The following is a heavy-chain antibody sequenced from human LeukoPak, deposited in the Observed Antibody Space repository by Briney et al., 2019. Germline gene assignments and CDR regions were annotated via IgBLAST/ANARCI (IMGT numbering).Heavy chain of an antibody. J-gene: IGHJ4*02. CDR2: SSAGGDSA. CDR1: GLIFDKYG. D-gene: IGHD1-1*01. CDR3: ASGELDSLYYFDY. Sequence: GGTLRLSCAASGLIFDKYGMSWVRQAPGKGLEWVSTSSAGGDSAFYADSVKGRFTISRDNAKNTLYLQMNSLRAEDTAVYYCASGELDSLYYFDYWGQGTLVTVSS. V-gene: IGHV3-23*01.